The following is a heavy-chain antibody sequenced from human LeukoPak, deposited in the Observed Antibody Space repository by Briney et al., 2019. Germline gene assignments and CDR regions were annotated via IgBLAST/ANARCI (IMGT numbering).Heavy chain of an antibody. D-gene: IGHD3-22*01. J-gene: IGHJ5*02. CDR2: IYWDDDK. V-gene: IGHV2-5*02. CDR3: AHTRTYDTSGLIPS. Sequence: SGPTLVNPTQTLTLTCTFSGFSLSTSGVGVGWIRQPPGKALEWLALIYWDDDKRYSPSLKSRLTTTKDTSKNQVVLTMTNMDPVDTATCYCAHTRTYDTSGLIPSWGQGTLVTVSS. CDR1: GFSLSTSGVG.